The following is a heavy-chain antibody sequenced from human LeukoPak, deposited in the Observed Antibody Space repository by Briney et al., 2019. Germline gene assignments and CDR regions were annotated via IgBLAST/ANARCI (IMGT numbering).Heavy chain of an antibody. V-gene: IGHV3-74*01. J-gene: IGHJ4*02. Sequence: GGSLRLSCAASGFTFSSYWVHWVRQAPGKGLVWVSRINSDGSSTSYADSVKGRFTISRDNGKNTLYLQMNSLRAEDTAVYYCARVRYCTNGVCYTNFDYWGQGTLVTVSS. CDR2: INSDGSST. CDR1: GFTFSSYW. CDR3: ARVRYCTNGVCYTNFDY. D-gene: IGHD2-8*01.